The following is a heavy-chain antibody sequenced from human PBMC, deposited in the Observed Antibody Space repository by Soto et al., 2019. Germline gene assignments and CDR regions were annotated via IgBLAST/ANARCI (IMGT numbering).Heavy chain of an antibody. V-gene: IGHV4-59*01. CDR3: ARLDSGDYVNPFYY. CDR2: IYYTGST. D-gene: IGHD4-17*01. Sequence: SETLSLTSTVSGGSITSYYWSWIRQPPGKGLEWIGYIYYTGSTNYNPSLRSRVTISVDTSKNQFSLKLSSVTAADTAVYYCARLDSGDYVNPFYYWGQGTLVTVSS. J-gene: IGHJ4*02. CDR1: GGSITSYY.